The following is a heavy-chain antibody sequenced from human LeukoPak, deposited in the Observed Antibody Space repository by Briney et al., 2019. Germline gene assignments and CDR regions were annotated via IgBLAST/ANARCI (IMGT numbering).Heavy chain of an antibody. J-gene: IGHJ6*02. CDR2: IWYDGSNK. CDR3: AKDFNDYGDYYYYYGMDV. Sequence: GGSLRLSCAASGFTFSSYGMHWVRQAPGKGLEWVAVIWYDGSNKYYADSVKGRFTISRDNSKNTLYLQMNSLRAEDTAVYYCAKDFNDYGDYYYYYGMDVWGQGTTVTVSS. CDR1: GFTFSSYG. V-gene: IGHV3-30*02. D-gene: IGHD4-17*01.